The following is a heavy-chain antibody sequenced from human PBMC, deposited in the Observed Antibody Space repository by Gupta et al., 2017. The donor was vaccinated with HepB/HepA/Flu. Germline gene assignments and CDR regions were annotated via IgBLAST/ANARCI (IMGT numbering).Heavy chain of an antibody. D-gene: IGHD1-26*01. Sequence: QVQLVQSGAEVKKPGSSVKVSCKASGGTFSSYAISWVQQAPGQGLEWMGGIIPIFGTANYAQKFQGRVTITADKSTSTAYMELSSLRSEDTAVYYCARGVIVGATYYFDYWGQGTLVTVSS. CDR3: ARGVIVGATYYFDY. V-gene: IGHV1-69*06. CDR1: GGTFSSYA. CDR2: IIPIFGTA. J-gene: IGHJ4*02.